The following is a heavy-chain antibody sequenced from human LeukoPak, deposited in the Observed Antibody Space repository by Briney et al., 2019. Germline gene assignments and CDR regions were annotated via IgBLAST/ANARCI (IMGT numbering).Heavy chain of an antibody. V-gene: IGHV3-23*01. J-gene: IGHJ1*01. CDR2: INGSGAYT. D-gene: IGHD3-10*01. CDR3: AKYLASGSYYKLPH. Sequence: AGSLRLSCAASGFTFSSYAMSWVRQAPGKGLEWVSTINGSGAYTYHADSVKGRFTISRDNSKNPLYLQMNRLRAEGTAVYNYAKYLASGSYYKLPHWGQGTLVTVSS. CDR1: GFTFSSYA.